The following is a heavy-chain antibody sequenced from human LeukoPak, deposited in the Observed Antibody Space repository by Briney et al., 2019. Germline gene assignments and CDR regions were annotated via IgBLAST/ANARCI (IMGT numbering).Heavy chain of an antibody. J-gene: IGHJ5*02. CDR2: INWNGGST. CDR1: GFTFDDYG. D-gene: IGHD6-19*01. V-gene: IGHV3-20*04. CDR3: ARDLVAVAGTLRFDP. Sequence: GGSLRLSCAASGFTFDDYGMSWVRQAPGKGLEWVSGINWNGGSTGYADSVKGRFTISRDNAKNSLYLQMNNLRAEDTALYYCARDLVAVAGTLRFDPWGQGTLVTVSS.